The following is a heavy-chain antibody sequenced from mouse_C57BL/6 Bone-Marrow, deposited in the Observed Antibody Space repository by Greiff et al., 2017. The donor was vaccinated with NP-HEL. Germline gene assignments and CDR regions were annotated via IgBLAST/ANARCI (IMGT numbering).Heavy chain of an antibody. V-gene: IGHV1-4*01. Sequence: VQLQQSGAELARPGASVKMSCKASGYTFTSYTMHWVKQRPGQGLEWIGYINPSSGYTKYNQKFKDKATLTADKSSSTAYMQLSSLTSEDSAVYYCAREGDGSSPFAYWGQGTLVTVSA. J-gene: IGHJ3*01. D-gene: IGHD1-1*01. CDR3: AREGDGSSPFAY. CDR2: INPSSGYT. CDR1: GYTFTSYT.